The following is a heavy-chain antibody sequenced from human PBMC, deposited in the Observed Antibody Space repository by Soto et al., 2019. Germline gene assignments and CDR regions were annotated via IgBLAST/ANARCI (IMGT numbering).Heavy chain of an antibody. V-gene: IGHV4-31*03. J-gene: IGHJ4*02. D-gene: IGHD4-17*01. CDR2: IYYSGSTYYN. CDR1: GGSISSGGYY. CDR3: TRGRMTTLD. Sequence: SETLSLTCTVSGGSISSGGYYWSWIRQHPGKGLEWIGYIYYSGSTYYNYYNPSLKSRVTISVDTSKNQFSLNLSSVTAADTAVYYCTRGRMTTLDWGQGTLVTVSS.